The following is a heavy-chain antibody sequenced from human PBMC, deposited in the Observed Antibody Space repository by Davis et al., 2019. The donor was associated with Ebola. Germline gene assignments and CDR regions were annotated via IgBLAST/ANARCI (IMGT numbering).Heavy chain of an antibody. Sequence: PSETLSLTCTVSGGSISSGGYYWSWIRQHPGKGLEWIGSIYYSGSTYYNPSLKSRVTISVDTSKNQFSLKLSSVTAADTAVYYCARVGTMIVGSTTDYWGQGTLVTVSS. V-gene: IGHV4-39*01. D-gene: IGHD3-22*01. CDR3: ARVGTMIVGSTTDY. CDR1: GGSISSGGYY. J-gene: IGHJ4*02. CDR2: IYYSGST.